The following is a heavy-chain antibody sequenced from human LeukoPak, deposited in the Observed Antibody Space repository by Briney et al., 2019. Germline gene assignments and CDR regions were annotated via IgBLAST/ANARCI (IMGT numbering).Heavy chain of an antibody. D-gene: IGHD3-22*01. Sequence: SETLSLTCTVSGGSISSYYWSWIRQPPGKGLEWIGYIYYSGSTNYNPSLKSRVTISVDTSKNQFSLKLSSVTAADTAVYYCAREKPNYYDSSGYPNWFDPWGQGTLVTVSS. CDR3: AREKPNYYDSSGYPNWFDP. CDR2: IYYSGST. CDR1: GGSISSYY. J-gene: IGHJ5*02. V-gene: IGHV4-59*01.